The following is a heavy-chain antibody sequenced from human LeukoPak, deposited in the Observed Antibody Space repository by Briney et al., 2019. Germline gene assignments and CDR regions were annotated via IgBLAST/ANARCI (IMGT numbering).Heavy chain of an antibody. CDR2: IKSDRDGGTA. J-gene: IGHJ4*02. Sequence: KPGGSLRLSCAASGVTVSDAYMSWVRQAPGKGLEWIGRIKSDRDGGTADYATSLNGRFIISRKDSENTLYLEMNSLKIEDTAVYYCAKMEWQQNYFDYWGQGTLVTVSS. CDR1: GVTVSDAY. CDR3: AKMEWQQNYFDY. D-gene: IGHD3-3*01. V-gene: IGHV3-15*01.